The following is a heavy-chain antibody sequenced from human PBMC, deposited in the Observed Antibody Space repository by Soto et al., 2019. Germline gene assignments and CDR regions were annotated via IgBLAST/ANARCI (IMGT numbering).Heavy chain of an antibody. CDR1: GVTFTNYW. CDR2: INRDGSAK. D-gene: IGHD2-15*01. V-gene: IGHV3-7*02. CDR3: ASPRSLSCYCPSY. Sequence: PGGSLRLSCAASGVTFTNYWMTWVRQAPGKGLEWVANINRDGSAKNYVDSVKGRFTISRDNAKNSLYLEMNSLRAEDTAVYYCASPRSLSCYCPSYWGQGTLVTVSS. J-gene: IGHJ4*02.